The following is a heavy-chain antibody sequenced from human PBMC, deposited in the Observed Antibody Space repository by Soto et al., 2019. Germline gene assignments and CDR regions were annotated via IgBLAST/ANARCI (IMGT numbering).Heavy chain of an antibody. J-gene: IGHJ6*02. CDR2: IIPMFATA. V-gene: IGHV1-69*01. Sequence: QVQLVQSGAEVRKPGSSVKVSCTASGGSFSSDVISWGRQAPGQGLEWMGGIIPMFATANYAQKFQGRVTITADDSTRTAYMELRSLRSEDTAVYYCANSFYYDSGPYFERDDKYAMDVWGQGITVTVSS. CDR3: ANSFYYDSGPYFERDDKYAMDV. CDR1: GGSFSSDV. D-gene: IGHD3-22*01.